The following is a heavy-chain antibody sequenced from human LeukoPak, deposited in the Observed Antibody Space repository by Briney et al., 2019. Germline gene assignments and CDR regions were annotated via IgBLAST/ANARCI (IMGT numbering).Heavy chain of an antibody. CDR2: INPSGGST. J-gene: IGHJ4*02. D-gene: IGHD2/OR15-2a*01. CDR3: AKSRKESPFDY. Sequence: ASVKVSCKASAYNFTSYYMHWVRQAPGQGLEWMGIINPSGGSTSYAQKFQGRVTMTRDTSTSTVYMELSSLRSEDTAVYYCAKSRKESPFDYWGQGTLVTVSS. CDR1: AYNFTSYY. V-gene: IGHV1-46*01.